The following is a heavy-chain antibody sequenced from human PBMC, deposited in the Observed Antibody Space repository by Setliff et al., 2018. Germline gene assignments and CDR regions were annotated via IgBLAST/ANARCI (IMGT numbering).Heavy chain of an antibody. Sequence: SETLSLTCAVSGGSISSIYWWGWVRQPPGKGLQWIGEIYHSGISNYSPSLKSRVTMSVDQSNNHFSLKLSSVTAADTAIYYCASHTRGNYFYMDVWGKGTTVTVSS. V-gene: IGHV4-4*02. CDR3: ASHTRGNYFYMDV. J-gene: IGHJ6*03. CDR2: IYHSGIS. CDR1: GGSISSIYW. D-gene: IGHD2-21*01.